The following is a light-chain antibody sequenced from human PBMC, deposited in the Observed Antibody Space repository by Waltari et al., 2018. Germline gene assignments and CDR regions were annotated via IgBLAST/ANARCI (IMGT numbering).Light chain of an antibody. J-gene: IGKJ1*01. CDR1: QRLLHRNENNY. CDR2: SGS. CDR3: MQSLQSLWT. Sequence: DIVVTQSPLSLPVTPGKPASISCSSSQRLLHRNENNYLDWYLQKPGQSPQLLIYSGSHRASGVPDRFSGSGSGTDFTLRISRVEAEYVGVYYCMQSLQSLWTFGPGTKVEIK. V-gene: IGKV2-28*01.